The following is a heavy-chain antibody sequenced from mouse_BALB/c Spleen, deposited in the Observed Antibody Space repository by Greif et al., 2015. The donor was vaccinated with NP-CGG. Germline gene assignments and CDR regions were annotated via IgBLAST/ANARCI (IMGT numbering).Heavy chain of an antibody. CDR3: ARVITGYWYFDV. CDR1: GFNIKDTY. D-gene: IGHD2-4*01. J-gene: IGHJ1*01. CDR2: IDPANGNT. V-gene: IGHV14-3*02. Sequence: VQLQQSGAELVKPGAPVKLSCTASGFNIKDTYMHWVKQRPEQGLEWIGRIDPANGNTKYDPKFQGKATITADTSSNTASLQLSSLTSEDTAVYYCARVITGYWYFDVWGAGTTVTVSS.